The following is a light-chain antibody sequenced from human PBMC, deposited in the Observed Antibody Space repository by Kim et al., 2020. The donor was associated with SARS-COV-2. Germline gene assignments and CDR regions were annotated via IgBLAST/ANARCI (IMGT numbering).Light chain of an antibody. CDR1: QSVSSN. CDR3: QQYNNWPYT. Sequence: PGERAALSCRASQSVSSNLAWYQQKPGQAPRLLIYGASTRATGIPSRFSGSGSGTEFTLTISSLQSEDFAVYSCQQYNNWPYTFGQGTKLEIK. CDR2: GAS. J-gene: IGKJ2*01. V-gene: IGKV3-15*01.